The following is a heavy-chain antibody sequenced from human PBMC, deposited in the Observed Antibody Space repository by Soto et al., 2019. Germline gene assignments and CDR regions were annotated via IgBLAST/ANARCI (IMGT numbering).Heavy chain of an antibody. CDR1: GDSVSSGTAT. CDR2: TYYRSKWYN. J-gene: IGHJ2*01. D-gene: IGHD6-19*01. V-gene: IGHV6-1*01. Sequence: QVQLQQSGPGLVKPSQTLSLICAISGDSVSSGTATWSWIRQSPSRGLEWLGRTYYRSKWYNDYAVSVRGRIVITPDTSKNHLSLQVNSVTPEDTAIYFCARDGSGFHWYFDLWGRGTPVTVSS. CDR3: ARDGSGFHWYFDL.